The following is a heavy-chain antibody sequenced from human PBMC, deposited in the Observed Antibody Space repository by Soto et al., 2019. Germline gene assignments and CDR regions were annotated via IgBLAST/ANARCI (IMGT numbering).Heavy chain of an antibody. J-gene: IGHJ4*02. CDR1: GFSLSTTGVG. CDR2: IYWHDDK. D-gene: IGHD3-16*01. CDR3: AHRGGATVGLYYFDY. Sequence: SGPTLVNPTQTLTLTCTFSGFSLSTTGVGVSWIRQPPGKPLEWLALIYWHDDKRYSPSLKSRLTITKDTSKNQVVLTMTNMDPVDTATYYCAHRGGATVGLYYFDYWGQGALVTVSS. V-gene: IGHV2-5*01.